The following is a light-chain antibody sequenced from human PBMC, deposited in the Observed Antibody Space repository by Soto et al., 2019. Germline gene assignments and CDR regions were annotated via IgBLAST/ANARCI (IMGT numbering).Light chain of an antibody. J-gene: IGKJ4*01. CDR3: QQYYSTLALT. CDR2: WAS. CDR1: QSLLYSSNNKNY. Sequence: DIVMTQSPDSLAVSLGERATINCKSSQSLLYSSNNKNYLAWYQQKPGQPPKLLIYWASTRESGVPDRFSGSGSGTDFTLTISSLQAEDVAVYYCQQYYSTLALTFGGGTKLEI. V-gene: IGKV4-1*01.